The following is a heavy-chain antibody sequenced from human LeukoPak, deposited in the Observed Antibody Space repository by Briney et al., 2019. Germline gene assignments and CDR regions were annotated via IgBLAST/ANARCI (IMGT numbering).Heavy chain of an antibody. CDR2: INPSGGST. CDR3: ARTYFYDSSGSWSFDY. J-gene: IGHJ4*02. Sequence: ASVKVSCKASGYTFTNYYMHWVRQAPGQGLEWMGIINPSGGSTNYAQQFQGRVTMTRDTSTSTVYMELSSLRSEDTAVYYCARTYFYDSSGSWSFDYWGQGTLVTVSS. D-gene: IGHD3-22*01. V-gene: IGHV1-46*01. CDR1: GYTFTNYY.